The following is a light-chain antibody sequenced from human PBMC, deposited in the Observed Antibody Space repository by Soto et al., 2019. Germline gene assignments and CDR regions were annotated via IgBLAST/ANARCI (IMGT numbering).Light chain of an antibody. V-gene: IGLV2-14*01. Sequence: QSALTQPASVSGSPGQSITISYTGTSSDVGGYNYVSWYQQHPGKAPKLMIYDVSNRPSGVSNRFSGSKSGNTASLTISGLQAEDEADYYCSSYTSSSTLCVFGTGTKLTVL. CDR2: DVS. CDR3: SSYTSSSTLCV. J-gene: IGLJ1*01. CDR1: SSDVGGYNY.